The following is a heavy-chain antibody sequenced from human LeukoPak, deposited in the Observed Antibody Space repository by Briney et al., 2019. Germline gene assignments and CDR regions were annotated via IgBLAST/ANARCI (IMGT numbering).Heavy chain of an antibody. V-gene: IGHV4-34*08. CDR3: ATSQIGSSSGWFDP. D-gene: IGHD6-6*01. CDR1: GITFSSYE. J-gene: IGHJ5*02. Sequence: GSLRLSCVSSGITFSSYEMNWVRQAPGKGLEWIGEINHSGSTNYNPSLKSRVTISVDTSKNQFSLKLSSVTAADTAVYYCATSQIGSSSGWFDPWGQGTLVTVSS. CDR2: INHSGST.